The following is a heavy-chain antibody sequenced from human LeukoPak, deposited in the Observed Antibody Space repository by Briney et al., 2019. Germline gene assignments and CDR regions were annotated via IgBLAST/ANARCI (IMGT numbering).Heavy chain of an antibody. J-gene: IGHJ4*02. D-gene: IGHD5-18*01. CDR1: GGSFSGYY. CDR2: INHSGST. Sequence: SGTLSLTCAAYGGSFSGYYWSWIRQPPGKGLEWIGEINHSGSTNYNPSLTSRVTISVDTSKNQFSLKLSSVTAADTAVYFCARTFDSALATAFDCWGQGTLVTVSS. CDR3: ARTFDSALATAFDC. V-gene: IGHV4-34*01.